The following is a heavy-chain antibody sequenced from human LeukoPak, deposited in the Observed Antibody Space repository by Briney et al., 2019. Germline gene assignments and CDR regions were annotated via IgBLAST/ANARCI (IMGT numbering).Heavy chain of an antibody. CDR1: GYPISSGYY. CDR2: IYHSGST. D-gene: IGHD5-18*01. V-gene: IGHV4-38-2*01. Sequence: SETLSLTCAVSGYPISSGYYWGWIRQPPGKGLEWIGSIYHSGSTYYNPSLKSRVTISVDTSKNQFSLKLSSVTAADTAVYYCARRGYSYVDYWGQGTLVTVSS. J-gene: IGHJ4*02. CDR3: ARRGYSYVDY.